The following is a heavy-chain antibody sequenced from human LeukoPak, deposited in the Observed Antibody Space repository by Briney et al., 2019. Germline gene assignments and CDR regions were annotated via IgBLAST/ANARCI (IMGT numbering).Heavy chain of an antibody. Sequence: GGSLRLSCAASGFSFSTYGMHWVRQAPGKGLEWVAFIRYDGSNKFYADSVKGRFTISRDNSKNTLYLQMNSLGGEDTAVYYCAKGEYSSSSQVFDYWGQGTLVTVS. CDR1: GFSFSTYG. CDR3: AKGEYSSSSQVFDY. J-gene: IGHJ4*02. CDR2: IRYDGSNK. D-gene: IGHD6-6*01. V-gene: IGHV3-30*02.